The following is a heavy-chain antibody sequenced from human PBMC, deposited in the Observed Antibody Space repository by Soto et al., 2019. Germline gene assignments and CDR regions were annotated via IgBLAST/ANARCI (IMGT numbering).Heavy chain of an antibody. CDR1: GDSVSSNSAA. CDR2: TYYRSKWYN. V-gene: IGHV6-1*01. CDR3: ARGYCSGGSCLYPRWIQLSSCNYYYYYGMDV. J-gene: IGHJ6*01. Sequence: PSQTLSLTCAISGDSVSSNSAAWNWIRQSPSRGLEWLGRTYYRSKWYNDYAVSVKSRITINPDTSKNQFSLQLNSVTPEDTAVYYCARGYCSGGSCLYPRWIQLSSCNYYYYYGMDV. D-gene: IGHD2-15*01.